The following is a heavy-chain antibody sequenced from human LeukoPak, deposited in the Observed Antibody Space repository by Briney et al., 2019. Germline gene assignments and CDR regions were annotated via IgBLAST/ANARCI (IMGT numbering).Heavy chain of an antibody. J-gene: IGHJ3*02. CDR1: GFTFSNYS. Sequence: GGSLRLSCAASGFTFSNYSMNWVRQAPGKGLEWVSYISSSSSTIYYADSVKGRFTISRDNAKNSLYLQMNSLRAEDTAVYYCASSLEPRTGGAFDIWGQGTMVTVSS. CDR3: ASSLEPRTGGAFDI. CDR2: ISSSSSTI. V-gene: IGHV3-48*04. D-gene: IGHD1-14*01.